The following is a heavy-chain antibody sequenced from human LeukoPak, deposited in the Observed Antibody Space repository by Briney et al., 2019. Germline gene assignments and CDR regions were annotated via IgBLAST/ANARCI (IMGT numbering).Heavy chain of an antibody. CDR1: VYTFTSYY. D-gene: IGHD6-13*01. Sequence: ASVKVSCKASVYTFTSYYMHWVLQAPGQGLEWMGIINPSGGSTGYAQKFQCRVTMTRDMTTSTVYMYLSRLRSEDTAVYYCARGTPDRSSWYRVWGFDIWGQGTMATVSS. V-gene: IGHV1-46*01. CDR2: INPSGGST. J-gene: IGHJ3*02. CDR3: ARGTPDRSSWYRVWGFDI.